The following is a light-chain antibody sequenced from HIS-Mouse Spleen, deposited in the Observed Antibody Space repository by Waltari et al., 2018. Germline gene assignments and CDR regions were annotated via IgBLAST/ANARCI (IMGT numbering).Light chain of an antibody. CDR3: YSTDSSGNHRV. J-gene: IGLJ2*01. Sequence: SYELTQPPSVSVYPGQTARITCSGDALPKQYAYWYQQKSGQAPVLVIYEDSKRPSGIPERFSGSSSGTMATLTISGAQVEDEADYYCYSTDSSGNHRVFGGGTKLTVL. V-gene: IGLV3-10*01. CDR1: ALPKQY. CDR2: EDS.